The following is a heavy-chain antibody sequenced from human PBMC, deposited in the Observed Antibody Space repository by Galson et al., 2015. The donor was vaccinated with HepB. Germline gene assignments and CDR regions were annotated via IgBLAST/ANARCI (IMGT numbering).Heavy chain of an antibody. D-gene: IGHD1-1*01. Sequence: SLRLSCAGSEFNLRTYEVSWVRQAPGKGLEWISYISSSGSTKYYADSVKGRFTISRDNNKNSVYLQMDSLRAEDTAVYFCARDLDVGGNFYYGMDVWGQGTTVTVSS. V-gene: IGHV3-48*03. CDR1: EFNLRTYE. CDR3: ARDLDVGGNFYYGMDV. CDR2: ISSSGSTK. J-gene: IGHJ6*02.